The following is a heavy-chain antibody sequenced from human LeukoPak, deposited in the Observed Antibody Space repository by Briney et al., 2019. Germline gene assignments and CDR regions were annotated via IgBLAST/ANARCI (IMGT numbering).Heavy chain of an antibody. J-gene: IGHJ4*02. V-gene: IGHV3-33*01. CDR3: ASSYYDILTGYQELDH. CDR2: IWYDGSNK. Sequence: GGSLRLSCAASGFIFSSYGMHWVRQAPGKGLEWVADIWYDGSNKNYADSVKGRFTISRDNSKNTLYLQMNSLRAEDTAVYYCASSYYDILTGYQELDHWGQGTLVTVSS. CDR1: GFIFSSYG. D-gene: IGHD3-9*01.